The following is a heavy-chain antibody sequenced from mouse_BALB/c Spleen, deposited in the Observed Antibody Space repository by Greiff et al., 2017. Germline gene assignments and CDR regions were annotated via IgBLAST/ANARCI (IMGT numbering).Heavy chain of an antibody. V-gene: IGHV5-12-1*01. CDR3: ARLYGYYFDY. J-gene: IGHJ2*01. CDR2: ISSGGGST. Sequence: DVMLVESGGGLVKPGGSLKLSCAASGFTFSSYDMSWVRQTPEKRLEWVAYISSGGGSTYYPDTVKGRFTISRDNAKNTLYLQMSSLKSEDTAMYYCARLYGYYFDYWGQGTTLTVSA. D-gene: IGHD1-2*01. CDR1: GFTFSSYD.